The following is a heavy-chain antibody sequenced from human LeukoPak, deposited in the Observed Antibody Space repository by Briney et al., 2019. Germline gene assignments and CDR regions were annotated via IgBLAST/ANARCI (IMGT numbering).Heavy chain of an antibody. V-gene: IGHV4-34*01. D-gene: IGHD3-16*01. Sequence: PSETLSLTCAVYGGSFSGYYWSWIRQPPGKGLEWIGEINHSGSNNYNPSLKSRVTISVDTSKNQFSLKLTSVTAADTAVYYCARGSVVGLGYWGQGTLVTVSS. J-gene: IGHJ4*02. CDR2: INHSGSN. CDR3: ARGSVVGLGY. CDR1: GGSFSGYY.